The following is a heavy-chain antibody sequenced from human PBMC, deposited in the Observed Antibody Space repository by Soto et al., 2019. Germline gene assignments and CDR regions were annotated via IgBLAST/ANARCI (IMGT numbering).Heavy chain of an antibody. CDR2: IYYSGST. CDR1: GGSISSSSYY. D-gene: IGHD2-2*02. J-gene: IGHJ4*02. Sequence: SETLSLTCTVSGGSISSSSYYWGWIRQPPGKGLEWIGSIYYSGSTYYNPSLKSRVTISVDTSKNQFSLKLSSVTAADTAVYYCAIHPGCSSTSCYIDYWGQGSLVTVSS. V-gene: IGHV4-39*01. CDR3: AIHPGCSSTSCYIDY.